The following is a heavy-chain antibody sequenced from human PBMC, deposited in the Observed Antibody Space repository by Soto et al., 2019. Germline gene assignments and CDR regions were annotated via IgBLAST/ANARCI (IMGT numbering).Heavy chain of an antibody. CDR3: ARQGHYYDSSGYSWFDS. CDR1: GGSFSGYW. Sequence: SETLSLTCTVSGGSFSGYWWSWIRQPPGKGLEWIGYIHYSGGTNYNPSLKSRVTISVDTSKKQFSLKLNSVTAADTAVYYCARQGHYYDSSGYSWFDSWGPGTLVTVSS. D-gene: IGHD3-22*01. CDR2: IHYSGGT. V-gene: IGHV4-59*08. J-gene: IGHJ5*01.